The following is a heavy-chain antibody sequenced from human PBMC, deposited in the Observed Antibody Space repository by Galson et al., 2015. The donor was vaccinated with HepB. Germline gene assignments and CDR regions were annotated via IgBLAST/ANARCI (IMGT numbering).Heavy chain of an antibody. V-gene: IGHV1-8*01. CDR2: MNPNSGNT. J-gene: IGHJ4*02. CDR3: ARGSNGDLLWFGELPFDY. CDR1: GYTFTSYD. D-gene: IGHD3-10*01. Sequence: SVKVSCKASGYTFTSYDINWVRQATGQGLEWMGWMNPNSGNTGYAQKFQGRVTMTRNTSISTAYMELSSLRSEDTAVYYCARGSNGDLLWFGELPFDYWGQGTLVTVSS.